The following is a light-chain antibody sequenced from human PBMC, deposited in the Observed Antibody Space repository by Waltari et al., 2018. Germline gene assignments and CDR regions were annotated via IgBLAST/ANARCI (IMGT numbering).Light chain of an antibody. J-gene: IGLJ3*02. CDR2: EAS. CDR3: CSYAGSSSWV. V-gene: IGLV2-23*01. Sequence: QSALTQPASVSASPGQSITISCTGTSSDVGRFDLVSWFQQHPGEAPRLIIYEASKRPSGVSNRFSCSKSGTTASLTISGLQAEDEADYYCCSYAGSSSWVFGGGTKLTVL. CDR1: SSDVGRFDL.